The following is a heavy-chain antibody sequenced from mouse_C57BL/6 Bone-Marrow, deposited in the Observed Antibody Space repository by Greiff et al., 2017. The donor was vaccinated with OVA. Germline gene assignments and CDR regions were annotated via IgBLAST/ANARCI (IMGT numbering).Heavy chain of an antibody. Sequence: DVQLVESGGGLVKPGGSLKLSCAASGFTFSSYAMSWVRQTPEKRLEWVATISDGGSYTYYPDNVKGRFTISRDNAKNNLYLQMSHLKSEDTAMYYCARVTTVVATYWYFDVCAQGPRSPSPQ. CDR3: ARVTTVVATYWYFDV. CDR1: GFTFSSYA. V-gene: IGHV5-4*01. J-gene: IGHJ1*03. CDR2: ISDGGSYT. D-gene: IGHD1-1*01.